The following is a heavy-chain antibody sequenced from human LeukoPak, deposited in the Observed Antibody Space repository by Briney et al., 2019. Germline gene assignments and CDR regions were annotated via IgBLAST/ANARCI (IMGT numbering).Heavy chain of an antibody. Sequence: PGGSLRLSCAASGFTFSTYWMTWVRQAPGKGLEWVAKIKQDGSETYYVDSVKGRFTVSRDNAKNSLYLQMNSLRAEDTAVYYCARRVVPAADCWGRGTLVTVSS. D-gene: IGHD2-2*01. V-gene: IGHV3-7*02. CDR3: ARRVVPAADC. CDR1: GFTFSTYW. CDR2: IKQDGSET. J-gene: IGHJ4*02.